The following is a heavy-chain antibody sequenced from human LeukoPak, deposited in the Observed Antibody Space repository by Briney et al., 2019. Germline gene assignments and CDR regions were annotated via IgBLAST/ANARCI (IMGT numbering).Heavy chain of an antibody. V-gene: IGHV1-18*01. CDR2: ISAYNGNT. Sequence: ASVKVSCKASGYTFTSYGISWVRQAPGQGLEWMGWISAYNGNTNYAQKLQGRVTMTTDTSTSTAYVELRSLRSDDTAVYYCARLVVVVAATLDYWGQGTLVTVSS. J-gene: IGHJ4*02. CDR3: ARLVVVVAATLDY. CDR1: GYTFTSYG. D-gene: IGHD2-15*01.